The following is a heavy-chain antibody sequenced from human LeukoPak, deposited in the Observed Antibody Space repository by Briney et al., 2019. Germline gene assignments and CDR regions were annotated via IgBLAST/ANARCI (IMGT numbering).Heavy chain of an antibody. D-gene: IGHD2-21*01. Sequence: GRSLGLSCSASGFTFSNYGMQWVRQAPGKGLEWVSYISSSSTTIFYADSVKGRFTISRDNAKNSLFLQMNGLRDEDTALYYCARERVIAAAGDGFDSWGQGTLVTFSS. V-gene: IGHV3-48*02. J-gene: IGHJ4*02. CDR2: ISSSSTTI. CDR3: ARERVIAAAGDGFDS. CDR1: GFTFSNYG.